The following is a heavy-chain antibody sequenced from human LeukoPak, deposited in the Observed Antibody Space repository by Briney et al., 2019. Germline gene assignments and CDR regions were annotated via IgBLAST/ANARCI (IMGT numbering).Heavy chain of an antibody. CDR2: LYLSGTT. CDR3: AKLDS. Sequence: SETLSLTCTVSGASINTTGFYWGWVRQPPGQGLEWFGALYLSGTTYTNPSLKSRLTLSVDTSKNQFSLMLNSVTAAHTAVYYCAKLDSWGLGTLVTDSS. J-gene: IGHJ4*02. V-gene: IGHV4-39*01. CDR1: GASINTTGFY.